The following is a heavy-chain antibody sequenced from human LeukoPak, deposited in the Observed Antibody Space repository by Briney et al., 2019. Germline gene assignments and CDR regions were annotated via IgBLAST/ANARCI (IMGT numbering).Heavy chain of an antibody. CDR3: ARADTAPRCGMDV. Sequence: GGSLRLSCAASGFTFSDYWMHWVRQAPGKGLVWVSRVNRDGSSTSYADSVKGRFTISRDNAKNTLSLQMNSLRAEDTAVYYCARADTAPRCGMDVWGQGTTVTVSS. D-gene: IGHD5-18*01. J-gene: IGHJ6*02. CDR1: GFTFSDYW. V-gene: IGHV3-74*01. CDR2: VNRDGSST.